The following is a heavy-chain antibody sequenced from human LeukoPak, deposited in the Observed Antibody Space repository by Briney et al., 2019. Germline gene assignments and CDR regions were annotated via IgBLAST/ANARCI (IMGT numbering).Heavy chain of an antibody. D-gene: IGHD3-9*01. CDR1: GGSISSSSYY. CDR3: ARHTYYDILTGPHAFDI. CDR2: IYYSGST. V-gene: IGHV4-39*01. J-gene: IGHJ3*02. Sequence: PSETLSLTCTVSGGSISSSSYYWGWIRQPPGKGLEWIGSIYYSGSTYYNPSLKSRVTISVDTSKNQFSLKLSSVTAADTAVYYCARHTYYDILTGPHAFDIWGQGTMVTVSS.